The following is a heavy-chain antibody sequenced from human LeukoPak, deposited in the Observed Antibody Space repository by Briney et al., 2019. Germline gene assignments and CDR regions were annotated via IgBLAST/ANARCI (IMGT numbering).Heavy chain of an antibody. CDR3: ARDGGWNGFDY. V-gene: IGHV4-30-4*08. CDR2: IYYSGST. Sequence: SQTLSLTCTVSGGSISSGDYYWSWIRQPPGKGLEWIGYIYYSGSTYYNPSLKSRVTILVDTSKNQFSLKLSSVTAPDTAVYYCARDGGWNGFDYWGQGTLVTVSS. CDR1: GGSISSGDYY. D-gene: IGHD1-1*01. J-gene: IGHJ4*02.